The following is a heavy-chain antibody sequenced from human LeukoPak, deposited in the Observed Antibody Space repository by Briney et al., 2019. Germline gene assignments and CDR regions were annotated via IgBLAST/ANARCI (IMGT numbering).Heavy chain of an antibody. CDR3: AKGNYYGSGSYFLSPDYFDY. CDR2: ISYDGSNK. Sequence: GRSLRLSCAASGFTFSSYGMHWVRQAPGKGLGWVEVISYDGSNKYYADSVKGRFSISRDNSKNTLYLQMNSLRAEDTAVYYCAKGNYYGSGSYFLSPDYFDYWGQGTLVTVSS. D-gene: IGHD3-10*01. CDR1: GFTFSSYG. J-gene: IGHJ4*02. V-gene: IGHV3-30*18.